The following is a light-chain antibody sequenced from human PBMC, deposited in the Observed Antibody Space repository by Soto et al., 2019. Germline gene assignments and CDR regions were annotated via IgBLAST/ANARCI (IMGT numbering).Light chain of an antibody. J-gene: IGKJ1*01. Sequence: EIVLTQSPGTLSLSPGERATLSCRASQSVRSNYLAWYQQKPGQAPRLLIYGASSRATGIPDRFSGSGSGTDFTLTISRLEPEDFAVYYCQQYGSLLGTFGQGTKVEIK. CDR1: QSVRSNY. V-gene: IGKV3-20*01. CDR2: GAS. CDR3: QQYGSLLGT.